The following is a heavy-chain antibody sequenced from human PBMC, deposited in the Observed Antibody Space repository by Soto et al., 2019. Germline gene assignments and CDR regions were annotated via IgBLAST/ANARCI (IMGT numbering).Heavy chain of an antibody. Sequence: QVQLVQSGAEVKKPGASVKVSCKASGYTFTSYGISWVRQAPGQGLEWMGWISASNGNTNYEQKLQGRVTMTTDTATSTAYMELRSLRSDDTAVYYCARLGGNNWNYLEQYYMDVWGKGTTVTVSS. CDR1: GYTFTSYG. CDR2: ISASNGNT. V-gene: IGHV1-18*01. D-gene: IGHD1-7*01. J-gene: IGHJ6*03. CDR3: ARLGGNNWNYLEQYYMDV.